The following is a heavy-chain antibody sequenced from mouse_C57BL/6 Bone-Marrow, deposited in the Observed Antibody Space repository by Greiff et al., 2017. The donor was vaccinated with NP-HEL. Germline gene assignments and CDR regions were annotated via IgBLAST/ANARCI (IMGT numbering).Heavy chain of an antibody. CDR2: ISSGGSYT. CDR3: ARHRTTVVPFAY. CDR1: GFTFSSYG. J-gene: IGHJ3*01. Sequence: DVMLVESGGDLVKPGGSLKLSCAASGFTFSSYGMSWVRQTPDKRLEWVATISSGGSYTYYPDSVKGRFTISRDNAKNTLYLQMSSLKSEDTAMYYCARHRTTVVPFAYWGQGTLVTVSA. V-gene: IGHV5-6*02. D-gene: IGHD1-1*01.